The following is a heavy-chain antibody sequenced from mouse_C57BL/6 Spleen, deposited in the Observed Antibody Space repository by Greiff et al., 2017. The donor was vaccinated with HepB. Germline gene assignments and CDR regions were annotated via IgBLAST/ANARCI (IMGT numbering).Heavy chain of an antibody. J-gene: IGHJ2*01. V-gene: IGHV5-4*01. D-gene: IGHD4-1*01. CDR1: GFTFSSYA. CDR2: ISDGGSYT. Sequence: EVNLVESGGGLVKPGGSLKLSCAASGFTFSSYAMSWVRQTPEKRLEWVATISDGGSYTYYPDNVKGRFTISRDNAKTNLYLQMSHLKSEDTAMYYCAREGWDYFFDYWGQGTTLTVSS. CDR3: AREGWDYFFDY.